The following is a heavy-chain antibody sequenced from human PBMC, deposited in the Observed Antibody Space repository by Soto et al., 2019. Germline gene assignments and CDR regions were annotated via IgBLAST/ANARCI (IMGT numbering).Heavy chain of an antibody. CDR2: VNPILSMS. V-gene: IGHV1-69*04. CDR3: ATSYGSGYRAFDY. CDR1: GDTFSFYS. J-gene: IGHJ4*02. Sequence: QVQLVQSGAEVKRPGSSVKVSCKASGDTFSFYSINWVRQAPGLGLEWMGRVNPILSMSNYAQRFQGRVTMPADKSTSTASMELSGLRSEDTAMYYCATSYGSGYRAFDYWGQGALVTVSS. D-gene: IGHD3-10*01.